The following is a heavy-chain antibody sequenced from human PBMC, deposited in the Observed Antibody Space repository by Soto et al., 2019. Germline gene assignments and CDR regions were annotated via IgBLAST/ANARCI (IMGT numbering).Heavy chain of an antibody. CDR1: GGTFSSDA. D-gene: IGHD2-15*01. J-gene: IGHJ6*02. V-gene: IGHV1-69*01. CDR3: AMGVSSGGSCYPCMDV. CDR2: IIPIFGTA. Sequence: QVQLVQSGAEVKKPGSSGKVSCKDSGGTFSSDAISWVRQAPGQGLEWRAGIIPIFGTANYAQKFQGRVTITADESTSTAYMELSSLRYEDTAVYYCAMGVSSGGSCYPCMDVWGQGTTVTVSS.